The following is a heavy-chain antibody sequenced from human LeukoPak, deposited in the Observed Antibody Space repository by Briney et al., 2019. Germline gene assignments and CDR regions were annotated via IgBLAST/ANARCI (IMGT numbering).Heavy chain of an antibody. CDR3: ARDVITFGGVIIY. CDR1: GFTFSSYS. J-gene: IGHJ4*02. Sequence: PGGSLRLSCAASGFTFSSYSMNWVRQAPGKGLEWVSSISSSSSYIYYADSVKGRFTISRDNAKNSLYLQMNSLRAEDTAVYYCARDVITFGGVIIYWGQGTLVTVSS. V-gene: IGHV3-21*04. CDR2: ISSSSSYI. D-gene: IGHD3-16*01.